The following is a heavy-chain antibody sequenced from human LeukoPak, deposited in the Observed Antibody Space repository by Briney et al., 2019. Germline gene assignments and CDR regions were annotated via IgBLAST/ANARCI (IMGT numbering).Heavy chain of an antibody. D-gene: IGHD6-25*01. CDR2: IYYSGST. J-gene: IGHJ4*02. V-gene: IGHV4-59*01. Sequence: SETLSLTCTVSGGSISSYYWSWIRQPPGKGLEWIGYIYYSGSTNYNPSLKSRVTISVDTSKNQFSLKLSSVTAADTAVYYCARGRPSGDWGQGTLVTVSS. CDR3: ARGRPSGD. CDR1: GGSISSYY.